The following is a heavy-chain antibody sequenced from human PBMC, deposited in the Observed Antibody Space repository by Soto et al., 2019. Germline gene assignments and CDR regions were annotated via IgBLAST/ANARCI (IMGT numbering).Heavy chain of an antibody. CDR1: GFTFSSYA. V-gene: IGHV3-23*01. Sequence: EVQLLESGGGLVQPGGSLRLSCAASGFTFSSYAMSWVRQAPGKGREWVSAISGSGGSTYYADSVKGRFTISRDNSKNTLYRQMNSLRAEDTSVYYCAKDRMWELRIFDYWGQGTLVTVSS. J-gene: IGHJ4*02. D-gene: IGHD1-26*01. CDR3: AKDRMWELRIFDY. CDR2: ISGSGGST.